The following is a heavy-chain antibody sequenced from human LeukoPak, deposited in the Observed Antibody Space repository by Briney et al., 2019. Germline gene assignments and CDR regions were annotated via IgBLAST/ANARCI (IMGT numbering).Heavy chain of an antibody. CDR1: GGTFSSYA. D-gene: IGHD3-10*01. CDR3: ARAESYGSGSYYNRDYGMDV. Sequence: ASVKVSCKASGGTFSSYAISWVRQAPGQGLEWMGGIIPIFGTANYAQKFQGRVTITADESTSTAYMELSSLRSEDTAVYYCARAESYGSGSYYNRDYGMDVWGQGTTVTVSS. CDR2: IIPIFGTA. V-gene: IGHV1-69*13. J-gene: IGHJ6*02.